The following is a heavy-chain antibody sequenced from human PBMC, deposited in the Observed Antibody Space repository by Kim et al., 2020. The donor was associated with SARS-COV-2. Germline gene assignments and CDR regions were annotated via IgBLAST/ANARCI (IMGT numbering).Heavy chain of an antibody. CDR3: AKKYTSDWRAFDF. J-gene: IGHJ3*01. V-gene: IGHV3-23*05. Sequence: YAASVKGRFTHPRDNSKNMVYMQMNSLRAEDTAVYYCAKKYTSDWRAFDFWGQGIMVTVSS. D-gene: IGHD6-25*01.